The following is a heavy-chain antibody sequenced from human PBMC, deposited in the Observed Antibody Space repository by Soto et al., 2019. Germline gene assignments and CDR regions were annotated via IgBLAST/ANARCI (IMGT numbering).Heavy chain of an antibody. Sequence: EVQLVESGGGLIQPGRSLRLSCAASGFTFVDYAMHWVRQPPGKGLEWVSTISWNSGRISYADSVRGRFTISRDNAKNALYLQMNSLRVEDTALYYCAKDHGGGTYFFYTYMDVWGKGTTVTVS. CDR2: ISWNSGRI. CDR3: AKDHGGGTYFFYTYMDV. V-gene: IGHV3-9*01. J-gene: IGHJ6*03. CDR1: GFTFVDYA. D-gene: IGHD3-16*01.